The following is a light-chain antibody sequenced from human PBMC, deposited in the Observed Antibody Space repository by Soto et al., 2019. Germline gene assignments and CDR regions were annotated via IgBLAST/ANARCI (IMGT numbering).Light chain of an antibody. Sequence: DIQLTQSPSSLSASVGDRVTITCRASQNINNYLSWYQQKPGKAPKFLIYTASSLQSGVPTRFSGSGYGTDFTLTISSLQPEDFATYYCQQSYSSPRTFGQGTKVDIK. J-gene: IGKJ1*01. V-gene: IGKV1-39*01. CDR3: QQSYSSPRT. CDR2: TAS. CDR1: QNINNY.